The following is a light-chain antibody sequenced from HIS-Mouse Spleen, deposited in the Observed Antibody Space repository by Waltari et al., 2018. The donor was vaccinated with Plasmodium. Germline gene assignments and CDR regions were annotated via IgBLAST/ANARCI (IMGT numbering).Light chain of an antibody. Sequence: SYELTQPPSVSVSPGQTASITCSGDKLGDKYACWYQQKPGQSPVLVIYKDSKRPTGVPDRFSGSNAGNTATLTISGTQAMDEADYYCQACDSSTGVFGGGTKLTVL. CDR2: KDS. V-gene: IGLV3-1*01. CDR3: QACDSSTGV. J-gene: IGLJ3*02. CDR1: KLGDKY.